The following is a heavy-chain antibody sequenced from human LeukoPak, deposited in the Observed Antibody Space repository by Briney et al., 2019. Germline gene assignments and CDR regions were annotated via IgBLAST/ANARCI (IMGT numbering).Heavy chain of an antibody. J-gene: IGHJ4*02. V-gene: IGHV4-59*01. Sequence: SETLSLTCTVSGGSISSYYWSWIRQPPGKGLEWIGYIHYTGSTNYNPSLKSRVTISVDTSKNQFSLKLSSVTAADTAVYYCARDKVHVDIVATTTLLDYWGQGTLVTVSS. CDR2: IHYTGST. CDR1: GGSISSYY. D-gene: IGHD5-12*01. CDR3: ARDKVHVDIVATTTLLDY.